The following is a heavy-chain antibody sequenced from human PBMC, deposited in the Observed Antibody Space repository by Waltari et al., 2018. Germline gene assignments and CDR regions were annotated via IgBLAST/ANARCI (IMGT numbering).Heavy chain of an antibody. D-gene: IGHD3-10*01. Sequence: EVHLVQSGAEVTKHGESLKISCTGSGYSVTGYWIGWVRQMPGKGLEWIGIIYPGDSDTRYSPSFQGQVTISADKSISTAYLQWSSLKASDTAMYYCSRLRVRGVIPEPYYFDYWGQGALVTVSS. V-gene: IGHV5-51*01. CDR3: SRLRVRGVIPEPYYFDY. J-gene: IGHJ4*02. CDR2: IYPGDSDT. CDR1: GYSVTGYW.